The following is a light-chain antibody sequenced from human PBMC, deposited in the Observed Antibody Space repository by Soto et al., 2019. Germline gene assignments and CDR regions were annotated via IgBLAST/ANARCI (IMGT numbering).Light chain of an antibody. CDR3: QQSYNTPRT. CDR2: GVS. V-gene: IGKV1-39*01. CDR1: QSISSF. Sequence: DIQMTQSPSSLSASVGDRVTITCRASQSISSFLNWYQQKPGKAPKLVIFGVSSLGSGVPSRFSGSGSETDFALTITTLQPEDFATYYCQQSYNTPRTFGQGTKVE. J-gene: IGKJ1*01.